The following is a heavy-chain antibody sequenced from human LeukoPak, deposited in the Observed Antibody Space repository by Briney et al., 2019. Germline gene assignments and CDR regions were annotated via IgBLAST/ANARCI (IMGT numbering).Heavy chain of an antibody. CDR1: GGIFSSYV. CDR2: IIPIVGIV. V-gene: IGHV1-69*04. CDR3: ASYCSSTSCANYYYYYGMDV. J-gene: IGHJ6*02. Sequence: SVKVSCKSSGGIFSSYVFNWVRQAPGQGLEWMGRIIPIVGIVNYAQKFQGRVTITADESTSTAYMELSSLRSEDTAVYYCASYCSSTSCANYYYYYGMDVWGQGTTVTVSS. D-gene: IGHD2-2*01.